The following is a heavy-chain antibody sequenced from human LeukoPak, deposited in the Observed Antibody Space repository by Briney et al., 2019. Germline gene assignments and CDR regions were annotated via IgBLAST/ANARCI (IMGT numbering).Heavy chain of an antibody. CDR2: IYPGDSDT. V-gene: IGHV5-51*01. CDR3: ARQRYCSSTSCYGRGHFDY. Sequence: GESLKISCKGSGYSFTSYWIGWVRQMPGKGLEWMGIIYPGDSDTRYSPSFQGQVTISADKSISTAYLLWSSLKASDTAMYYCARQRYCSSTSCYGRGHFDYWGQGTLVTVSS. D-gene: IGHD2-2*01. J-gene: IGHJ4*02. CDR1: GYSFTSYW.